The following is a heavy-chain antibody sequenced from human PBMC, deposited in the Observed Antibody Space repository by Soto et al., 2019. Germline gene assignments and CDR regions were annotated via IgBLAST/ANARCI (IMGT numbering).Heavy chain of an antibody. CDR2: MNPNSGNT. D-gene: IGHD6-13*01. Sequence: QVQLVQSGAEVKKPGASVKVSCKASGYTFTSYDINWVRQATGQGLEWMGWMNPNSGNTGYAQKFQGRVTMTRNTSISTAYMERSSLRSEDTAVYYCARGPTYSSSWYERDGWFDPWGQGTLVTVSS. V-gene: IGHV1-8*01. J-gene: IGHJ5*02. CDR3: ARGPTYSSSWYERDGWFDP. CDR1: GYTFTSYD.